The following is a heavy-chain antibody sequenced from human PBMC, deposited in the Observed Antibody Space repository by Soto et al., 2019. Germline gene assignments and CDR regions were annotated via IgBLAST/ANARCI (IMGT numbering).Heavy chain of an antibody. J-gene: IGHJ3*02. CDR2: IATAGDT. V-gene: IGHV3-13*01. CDR1: GFPFSSYD. D-gene: IGHD3-22*01. CDR3: AKTISSDSSGSCLDI. Sequence: GGSLRLSCAASGFPFSSYDMHWVRQGTGKGLEWVSAIATAGDTYYADSVKGRFPISRDNSKNTLYLQMNSLRADDTAVYYCAKTISSDSSGSCLDIWRQGTMVTVSS.